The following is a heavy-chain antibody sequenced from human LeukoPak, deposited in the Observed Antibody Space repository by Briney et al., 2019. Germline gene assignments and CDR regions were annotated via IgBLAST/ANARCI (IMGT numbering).Heavy chain of an antibody. CDR1: GYTFTSYY. Sequence: ASVKVSCKASGYTFTSYYLHWVRQAPGQGLEWMGIINPRGGSTSYTQKFQGRVTMTRDTSTSTVYMELSSLRSEDTAVYYCARVKSYYYDTSDKDAFDIWGQGTMVTVSS. CDR3: ARVKSYYYDTSDKDAFDI. V-gene: IGHV1-46*01. CDR2: INPRGGST. J-gene: IGHJ3*02. D-gene: IGHD3-22*01.